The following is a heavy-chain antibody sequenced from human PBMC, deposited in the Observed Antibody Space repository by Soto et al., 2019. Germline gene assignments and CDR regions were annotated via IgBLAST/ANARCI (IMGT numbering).Heavy chain of an antibody. Sequence: SETLSLPCTVSGGSISSYYWSWIRQPPGKGLEWIGYIYYSGSTNYNPSLKSRVTISVDTSKNQFSLKLSSVTAADTAVYYCARGLTIFGVVINNWFDPWGQGTLVTVSS. CDR3: ARGLTIFGVVINNWFDP. V-gene: IGHV4-59*01. J-gene: IGHJ5*02. D-gene: IGHD3-3*01. CDR2: IYYSGST. CDR1: GGSISSYY.